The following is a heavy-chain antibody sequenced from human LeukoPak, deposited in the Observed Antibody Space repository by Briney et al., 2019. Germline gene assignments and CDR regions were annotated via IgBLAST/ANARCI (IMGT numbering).Heavy chain of an antibody. CDR2: IYTSGST. D-gene: IGHD2-21*02. J-gene: IGHJ6*03. CDR1: GGSISSGSYY. V-gene: IGHV4-61*02. Sequence: SETLSLTCTVSGGSISSGSYYWSWIRQPAGKGLEWIGRIYTSGSTNYNPSLKSRVTISVDTSKNQFSLKLSSVTAADTAVYYCARDQGDGYYYYYMDVWGKGTTVTVSS. CDR3: ARDQGDGYYYYYMDV.